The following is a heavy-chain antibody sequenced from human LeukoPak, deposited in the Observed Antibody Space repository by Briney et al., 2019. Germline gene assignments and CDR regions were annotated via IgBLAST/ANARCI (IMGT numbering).Heavy chain of an antibody. D-gene: IGHD5-18*01. CDR1: GYTFTGYY. CDR2: IIPILGIA. CDR3: ASLVDTAISYYYGMDV. V-gene: IGHV1-69*02. J-gene: IGHJ6*02. Sequence: SVKVSCKASGYTFTGYYMHWVRQAPGQGLEWTGRIIPILGIANYAQKFQGRVTITADKSTSTAYMELSSLRSEDTAVYYCASLVDTAISYYYGMDVWGQGTTVTVSS.